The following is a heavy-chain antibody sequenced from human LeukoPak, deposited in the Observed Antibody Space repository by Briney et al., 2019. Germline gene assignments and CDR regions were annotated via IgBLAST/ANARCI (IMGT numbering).Heavy chain of an antibody. CDR2: ISAYNGNT. CDR3: ARDGVGYCSSTSCLEYFQH. V-gene: IGHV1-18*01. J-gene: IGHJ1*01. CDR1: GYTFTSYG. D-gene: IGHD2-2*01. Sequence: ASVKVSCKASGYTFTSYGISWVRQAPGQGLEWMGWISAYNGNTNYAQKLQGRVTMTTDTSTSTAYMELTSLRSDDTAVYYCARDGVGYCSSTSCLEYFQHWGQGTLVTVSS.